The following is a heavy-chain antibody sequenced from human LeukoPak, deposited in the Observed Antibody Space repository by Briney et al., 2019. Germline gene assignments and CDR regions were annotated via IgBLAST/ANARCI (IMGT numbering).Heavy chain of an antibody. CDR1: GFTLGNYW. CDR3: ARSVRHYTNGWYAFDH. J-gene: IGHJ4*02. V-gene: IGHV3-74*01. CDR2: INSDGTST. D-gene: IGHD6-19*01. Sequence: GGSLRLSCAASGFTLGNYWMHWLRHAPGKGLVWVSRINSDGTSTTYADSVRGRFTISRDNSKNTLSLQMNSLRAEDTAIYYCARSVRHYTNGWYAFDHWGQGTLVSVSS.